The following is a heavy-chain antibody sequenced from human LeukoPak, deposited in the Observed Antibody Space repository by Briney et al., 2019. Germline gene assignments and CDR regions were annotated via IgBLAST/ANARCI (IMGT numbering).Heavy chain of an antibody. V-gene: IGHV4-39*01. CDR1: GGSISSSSYF. D-gene: IGHD6-19*01. CDR2: IYYSGRT. Sequence: SETLSLTCTVSGGSISSSSYFWGWIRQPPGKGLEWIGSIYYSGRTYNNPSLRSRVTMSVDTSKNQFSLNLGSVTAADTAVYYCARYSGSYFDYWGQGALVTVSS. J-gene: IGHJ4*02. CDR3: ARYSGSYFDY.